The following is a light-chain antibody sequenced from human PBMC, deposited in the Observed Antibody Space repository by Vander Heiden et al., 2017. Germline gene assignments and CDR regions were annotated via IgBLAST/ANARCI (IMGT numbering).Light chain of an antibody. CDR1: GSNIGRKT. J-gene: IGLJ3*02. CDR3: TSWDKSLNARV. CDR2: YND. Sequence: QSVLAQPPSASGTPGQSVTISCSGSGSNIGRKTVNWYQQLPGAAPRLLIYYNDQRPSGVPDRLSDSKSGTSASLAISGLQSEDEADYYCTSWDKSLNARVFGGGTKLTVL. V-gene: IGLV1-44*01.